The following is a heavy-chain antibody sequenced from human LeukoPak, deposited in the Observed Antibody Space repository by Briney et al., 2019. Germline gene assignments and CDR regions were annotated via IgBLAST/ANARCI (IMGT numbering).Heavy chain of an antibody. Sequence: PSETLSLTCAVYGGSFSGYYWSWIRQPPGKGLEWIGEINHSGSTNYNPSLKSRVTISVDTSKNQFSLKLSSVTAADTAVYYCASSPSHQGGYYYYGMDVWGQGTTVTVSS. V-gene: IGHV4-34*01. D-gene: IGHD2-2*01. CDR3: ASSPSHQGGYYYYGMDV. CDR1: GGSFSGYY. CDR2: INHSGST. J-gene: IGHJ6*02.